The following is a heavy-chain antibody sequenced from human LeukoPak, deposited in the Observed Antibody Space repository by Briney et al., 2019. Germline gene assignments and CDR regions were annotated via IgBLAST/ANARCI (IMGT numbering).Heavy chain of an antibody. CDR2: ISGSGGST. CDR3: AKAPLSDIVVVPALYYFDY. D-gene: IGHD2-2*01. CDR1: GFTFSSYA. Sequence: PGGSLRLSCAASGFTFSSYAMSWVRQAPGKGLEWVSAISGSGGSTYYADSVKGRFTISRDNSKNTLYLQMNSLRAEDTAVYYCAKAPLSDIVVVPALYYFDYWGQGTPVTVSS. V-gene: IGHV3-23*01. J-gene: IGHJ4*02.